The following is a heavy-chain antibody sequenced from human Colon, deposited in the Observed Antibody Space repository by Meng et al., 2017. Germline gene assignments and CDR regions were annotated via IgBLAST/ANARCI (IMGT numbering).Heavy chain of an antibody. J-gene: IGHJ4*02. V-gene: IGHV1-8*01. CDR1: GYTFTTYD. Sequence: QVQLVQSGAEVKKPGASAKGSCNASGYTFTTYDINWIRQATGQGLEWMGWMNPNSGNTDYAQKFQGRVTMTRNTSISTAYMELSSLRSEDTAVYYCARVGGAYSPFDYWGQGTLVTVSS. D-gene: IGHD1-26*01. CDR2: MNPNSGNT. CDR3: ARVGGAYSPFDY.